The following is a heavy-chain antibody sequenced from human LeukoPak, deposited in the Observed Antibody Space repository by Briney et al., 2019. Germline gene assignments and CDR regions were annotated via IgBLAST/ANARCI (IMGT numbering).Heavy chain of an antibody. CDR2: ISPSGGTT. CDR1: GFTFSSYG. V-gene: IGHV3-23*01. Sequence: GGSLRLSCAASGFTFSSYGMNWVRQAPGKRLEWVSGISPSGGTTYYADSLKGCFSISRDNSKNTVYLQMNSLRADDTAVYYCARDLSWGAFIWGQGTMVTVSS. CDR3: ARDLSWGAFI. J-gene: IGHJ3*02. D-gene: IGHD3-16*01.